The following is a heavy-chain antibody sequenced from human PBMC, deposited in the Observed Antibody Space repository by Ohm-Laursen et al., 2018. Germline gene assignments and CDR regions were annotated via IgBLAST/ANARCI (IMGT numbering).Heavy chain of an antibody. V-gene: IGHV3-48*04. CDR2: ISSSSSTI. Sequence: SLRLSCAAPGFTISSYNMNWVRQAPGKGLEWVSYISSSSSTINYADSVKGRFTISRDNAKNSLYLQMNSLRAEDTALYYCAKDIGSGYYYYYYGMDVWGQGTTVTVSS. J-gene: IGHJ6*02. CDR3: AKDIGSGYYYYYYGMDV. CDR1: GFTISSYN. D-gene: IGHD3-22*01.